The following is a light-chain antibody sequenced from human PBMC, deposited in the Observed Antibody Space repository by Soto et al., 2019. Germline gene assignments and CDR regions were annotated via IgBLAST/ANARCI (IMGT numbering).Light chain of an antibody. CDR3: QQYDNLRDT. Sequence: DLPMTQSPSSLSASVGDRVTITCQASQDISNYLNWYQQKPGKAPKLLIYDASNLETGVPSRFSGSGSGTDFTFTISSLQPEDIATYYCQQYDNLRDTFGGGTKVEIK. CDR1: QDISNY. CDR2: DAS. J-gene: IGKJ4*01. V-gene: IGKV1-33*01.